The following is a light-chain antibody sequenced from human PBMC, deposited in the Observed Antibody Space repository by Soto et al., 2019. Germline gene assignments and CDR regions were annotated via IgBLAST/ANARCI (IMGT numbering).Light chain of an antibody. CDR2: LNSDGRH. J-gene: IGLJ2*01. V-gene: IGLV4-69*01. CDR1: SGHSNYA. CDR3: QTWGSGIVV. Sequence: QLVLTQSPSASASLGASVKLTCTLSSGHSNYAIAWHQQQSEKGPRYLMKLNSDGRHSKGDGIPDRFSGSSSGAERYLTISXXXXXXEADYYCQTWGSGIVVFGGGTKL.